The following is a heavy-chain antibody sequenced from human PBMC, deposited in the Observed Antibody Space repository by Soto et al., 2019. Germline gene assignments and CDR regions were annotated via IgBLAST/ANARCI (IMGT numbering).Heavy chain of an antibody. CDR3: ARRRVATAWFDP. Sequence: SETLSLTCNVSGGSISSSSYYWGWIRQPPGKGLEWIGSIYYSGSTYYNPSLKSRVSISVDMSTNHFSLKLSSVTAADTAVYYCARRRVATAWFDPWGQGALVTVSS. CDR2: IYYSGST. J-gene: IGHJ5*02. CDR1: GGSISSSSYY. D-gene: IGHD5-12*01. V-gene: IGHV4-39*02.